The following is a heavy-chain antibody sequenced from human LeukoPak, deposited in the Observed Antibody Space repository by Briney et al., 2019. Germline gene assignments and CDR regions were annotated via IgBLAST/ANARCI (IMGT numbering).Heavy chain of an antibody. D-gene: IGHD5-12*01. J-gene: IGHJ4*02. CDR1: GYTLTELS. CDR2: FDPEDGET. V-gene: IGHV1-24*01. Sequence: ASVKVSCKVSGYTLTELSMHWVRQAPGKGLEWMGGFDPEDGETIYAQKFQGRVTMTEDTSTDTAYMEPSSLRSEDTAVYYCATKERIVATIDFDYWGQGTLVTVSS. CDR3: ATKERIVATIDFDY.